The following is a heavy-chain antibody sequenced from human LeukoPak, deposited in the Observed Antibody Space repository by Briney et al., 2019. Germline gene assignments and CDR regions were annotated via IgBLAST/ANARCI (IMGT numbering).Heavy chain of an antibody. J-gene: IGHJ3*02. CDR2: ISYDGSNK. V-gene: IGHV3-30-3*01. CDR3: ASHDYYDSSGYYPGAFDI. Sequence: GGSLRLSCAASGFTFSSYAMHWVRQAPGKGLEWVAVISYDGSNKYYADSVKGRFTISRDNSKNTPYLQMNSLRAEDTAVYYCASHDYYDSSGYYPGAFDIWGQGTMVTVSS. CDR1: GFTFSSYA. D-gene: IGHD3-22*01.